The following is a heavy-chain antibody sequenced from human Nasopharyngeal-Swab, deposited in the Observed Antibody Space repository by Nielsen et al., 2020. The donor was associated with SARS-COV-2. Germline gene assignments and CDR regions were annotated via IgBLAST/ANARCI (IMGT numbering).Heavy chain of an antibody. V-gene: IGHV3-11*06. Sequence: GESLKISCAASGFTISDYYMSWIRQAPGKGLEWISYSSESGSYTNYADSVKGRFAIFRDNAKNSLFLQMNSLRAEDTAVYYCARGTTPTVDYWGQGTLVTVSS. CDR2: SSESGSYT. CDR3: ARGTTPTVDY. CDR1: GFTISDYY. J-gene: IGHJ4*02. D-gene: IGHD1-1*01.